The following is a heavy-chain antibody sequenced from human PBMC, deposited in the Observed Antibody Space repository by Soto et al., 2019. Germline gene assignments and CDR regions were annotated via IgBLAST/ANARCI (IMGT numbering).Heavy chain of an antibody. CDR1: GFTFSSYD. Sequence: GGSLRLSCAASGFTFSSYDMHWVRQATGKGLEWVTAIGTACDTYYPGSVKGRFTISRENAKNSFFLQMNSLRAGDTAVYYCARGQYDYIWGSYRFGAFDIWGQGTMVTVSS. V-gene: IGHV3-13*01. CDR3: ARGQYDYIWGSYRFGAFDI. D-gene: IGHD3-16*02. CDR2: IGTACDT. J-gene: IGHJ3*02.